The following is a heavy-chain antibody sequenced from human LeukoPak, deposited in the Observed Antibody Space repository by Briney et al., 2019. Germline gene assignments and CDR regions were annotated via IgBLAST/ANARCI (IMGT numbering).Heavy chain of an antibody. V-gene: IGHV1-2*02. CDR3: ARVHYDSSGYYVDY. CDR1: GYTFTGYY. D-gene: IGHD3-22*01. Sequence: ASVKVSCKASGYTFTGYYMHWVRQAPGQGLEWMGWINPNSGGTNYAQKFQGRVTMTRDTSISTAYMELSRLRSDDTAVYYCARVHYDSSGYYVDYWGQGTLVTVSS. J-gene: IGHJ4*02. CDR2: INPNSGGT.